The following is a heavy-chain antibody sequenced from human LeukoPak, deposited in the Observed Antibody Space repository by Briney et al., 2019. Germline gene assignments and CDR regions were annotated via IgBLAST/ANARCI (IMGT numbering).Heavy chain of an antibody. CDR3: ARNIDD. CDR2: IFYPGST. V-gene: IGHV4-39*01. D-gene: IGHD1/OR15-1a*01. Sequence: PETLSLTCTVSGGSISSSAYYWGWIRQPPGKGLEWIGSIFYPGSTYYKPSLKSRVTISVDTSKNQFSLKLSSVTAADTAVYYCARNIDDWGQGTLVTVSS. J-gene: IGHJ4*02. CDR1: GGSISSSAYY.